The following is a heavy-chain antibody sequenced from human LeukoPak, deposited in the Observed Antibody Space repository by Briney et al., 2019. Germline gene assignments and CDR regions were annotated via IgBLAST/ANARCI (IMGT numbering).Heavy chain of an antibody. CDR1: GFTFSSYW. V-gene: IGHV3-74*01. Sequence: PGGSLRLSCAASGFTFSSYWMHWVRQAPGKGLVWVSRINSDGSSTSYADSVKGRFTISRDNAKNTLYLQMNSLRAEDTALYFCARELGVDNFWSGYSPHDYWGQGTLVTVSS. D-gene: IGHD3-3*01. CDR3: ARELGVDNFWSGYSPHDY. J-gene: IGHJ4*02. CDR2: INSDGSST.